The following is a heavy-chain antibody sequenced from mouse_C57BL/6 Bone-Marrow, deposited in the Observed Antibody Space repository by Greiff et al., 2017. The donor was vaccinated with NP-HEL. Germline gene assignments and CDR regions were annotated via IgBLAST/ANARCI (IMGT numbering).Heavy chain of an antibody. J-gene: IGHJ4*01. CDR2: INYVGSST. CDR3: AREGGLRRRTYAMDY. V-gene: IGHV5-16*01. D-gene: IGHD2-4*01. CDR1: GFTFSDYY. Sequence: EVKLVESEGGLVQPGSSMKLSCTTSGFTFSDYYMAWVRQVPEKGLDWVANINYVGSSTYYLDSLKSRFIISRDNAKNILYLQMSSLKSEDTATYYCAREGGLRRRTYAMDYWGQGTSVTVSS.